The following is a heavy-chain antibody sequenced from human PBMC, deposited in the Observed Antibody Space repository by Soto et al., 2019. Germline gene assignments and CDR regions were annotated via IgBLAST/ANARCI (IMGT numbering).Heavy chain of an antibody. CDR2: ISYDGSNK. D-gene: IGHD6-19*01. CDR1: GFTFSSYG. Sequence: GGSLRLSCAASGFTFSSYGMHWVRQAPGKGLEWVAVISYDGSNKYYADSVKGRFTISRDNSKNTLYLQMNSLRAEDTAVYYCARDGSESSSWYDYWGQGTLVTVSS. J-gene: IGHJ4*02. V-gene: IGHV3-30*03. CDR3: ARDGSESSSWYDY.